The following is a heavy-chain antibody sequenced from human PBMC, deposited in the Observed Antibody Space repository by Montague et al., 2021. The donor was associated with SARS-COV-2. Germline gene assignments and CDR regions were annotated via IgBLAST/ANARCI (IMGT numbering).Heavy chain of an antibody. Sequence: SGSTYYNPSLKSRVTISVDTSKNQFSLKLSSVTAADTALYYCARDREAAPFDYLGQGTLVTVSS. J-gene: IGHJ4*02. D-gene: IGHD2-15*01. CDR3: ARDREAAPFDY. CDR2: SGST. V-gene: IGHV4-30-2*04.